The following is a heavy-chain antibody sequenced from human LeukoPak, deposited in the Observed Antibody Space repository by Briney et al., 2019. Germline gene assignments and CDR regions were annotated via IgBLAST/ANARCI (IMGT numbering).Heavy chain of an antibody. CDR1: GFTFSSYW. V-gene: IGHV3-74*01. Sequence: GGSLRLSCAASGFTFSSYWMHWVRQAPGKGLVWVSRINSDGSSTSYADSVKGRFTISRDNAKNTLYLQMNSLRAEDTAVYYCARGTTQRILEEKDLYYYDSSGYRDYWGQGTLVTVSS. CDR2: INSDGSST. J-gene: IGHJ4*02. CDR3: ARGTTQRILEEKDLYYYDSSGYRDY. D-gene: IGHD3-22*01.